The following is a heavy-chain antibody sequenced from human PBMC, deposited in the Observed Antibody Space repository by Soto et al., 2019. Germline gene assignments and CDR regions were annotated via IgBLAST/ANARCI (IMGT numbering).Heavy chain of an antibody. CDR1: GFTFSSYA. J-gene: IGHJ4*02. CDR2: ISGSGGST. D-gene: IGHD3-22*01. V-gene: IGHV3-23*01. CDR3: AKGQRITMIVVVPEYFDY. Sequence: GGSLRLSCAASGFTFSSYAMGWVRQAPGKGLEWVSAISGSGGSTYYADSVKGRFTISRDNSKNTLYLQMNSLRAEDTAVYYCAKGQRITMIVVVPEYFDYWGQGTLVTVSS.